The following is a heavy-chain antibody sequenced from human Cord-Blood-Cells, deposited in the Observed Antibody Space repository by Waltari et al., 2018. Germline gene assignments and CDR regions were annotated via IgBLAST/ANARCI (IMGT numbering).Heavy chain of an antibody. CDR1: GYSISSGYY. CDR2: IYHSGST. CDR3: ARVLGIVVVPAAPDY. Sequence: QVQLQESGPGLVKPSETLSLTCTVSGYSISSGYYWGWIRQPPGKGLEWIGSIYHSGSTYYNPSRKSRVTISVDTSKNQFSLKLSSVTAADTAVYYCARVLGIVVVPAAPDYWGQGTLVTVSS. D-gene: IGHD2-2*01. J-gene: IGHJ4*02. V-gene: IGHV4-38-2*02.